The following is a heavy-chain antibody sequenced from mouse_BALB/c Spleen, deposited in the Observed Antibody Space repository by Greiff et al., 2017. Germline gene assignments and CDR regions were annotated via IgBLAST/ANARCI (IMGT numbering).Heavy chain of an antibody. CDR2: INSNGGST. CDR3: ARDGAYGNLGFFAY. CDR1: GFTFSSYG. D-gene: IGHD2-10*02. J-gene: IGHJ3*01. Sequence: EVQGVESGGGLVQPGGSLKLSCAASGFTFSSYGMSWVRQTPDKRLELVATINSNGGSTYYPDSVKGRFTISRDNAKNTLYLQMSSLKSEDTAMYYCARDGAYGNLGFFAYWGQGTLVTVSA. V-gene: IGHV5-6-3*01.